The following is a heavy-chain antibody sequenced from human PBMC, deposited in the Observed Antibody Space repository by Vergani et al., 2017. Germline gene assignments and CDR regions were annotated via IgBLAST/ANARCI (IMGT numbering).Heavy chain of an antibody. CDR2: IYYSGST. J-gene: IGHJ4*02. V-gene: IGHV4-59*01. D-gene: IGHD3-9*01. Sequence: QVQLQESGPGLVKPSETLSLTCTVSGGSISSYYWSWIRQPPGKGLEWIGYIYYSGSTNYNPSLKSRVTISVDTSKNQFSLKLSSVTAADTAVYYCARPVDILTYYPWYYWGQGTRVTVSS. CDR1: GGSISSYY. CDR3: ARPVDILTYYPWYY.